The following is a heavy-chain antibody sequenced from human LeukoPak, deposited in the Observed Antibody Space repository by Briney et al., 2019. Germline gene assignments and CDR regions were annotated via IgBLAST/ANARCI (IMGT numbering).Heavy chain of an antibody. Sequence: GGSLRLSCAASGFTFSSYAMSWVRQAPGKGLEWVSAISGSGGSTSYAQKFQGRVTMTRDMSTSTVYMELSSLRSEDTAVYYCARQSYYYGSGSYSPDAFDIWGQGTMVTVSS. D-gene: IGHD3-10*01. CDR2: ISGSGGST. CDR3: ARQSYYYGSGSYSPDAFDI. CDR1: GFTFSSYA. V-gene: IGHV3-23*01. J-gene: IGHJ3*02.